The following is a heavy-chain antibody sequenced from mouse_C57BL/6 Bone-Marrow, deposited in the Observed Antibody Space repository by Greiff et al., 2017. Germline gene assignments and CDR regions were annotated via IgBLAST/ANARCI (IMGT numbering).Heavy chain of an antibody. Sequence: QVQLKQPGAELVMPGASVKLSCKASGYTFTSYWMHWVQQRPGQGLEWIGEIDPSDSYTNYNQKFKGKSTLTVDKSSSTAYMQLSSLTSEDSAVYYCASGVGLLGDYFDYWGQGTTLTVSS. CDR2: IDPSDSYT. D-gene: IGHD1-1*01. CDR1: GYTFTSYW. V-gene: IGHV1-69*01. CDR3: ASGVGLLGDYFDY. J-gene: IGHJ2*01.